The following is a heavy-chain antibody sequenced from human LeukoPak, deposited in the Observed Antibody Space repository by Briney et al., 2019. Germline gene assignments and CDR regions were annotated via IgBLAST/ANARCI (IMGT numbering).Heavy chain of an antibody. CDR3: AKVYSGSWYYRH. D-gene: IGHD6-13*01. J-gene: IGHJ1*01. V-gene: IGHV3-23*01. CDR2: ISGSGGST. CDR1: GLTFSSYA. Sequence: GGSLRLSCAASGLTFSSYAMSWVRQAPGKGLEWVSAISGSGGSTYYADSVKGRFTISRDNSKNTLYLQMNSLRAEDTAVYYCAKVYSGSWYYRHWGQGTLVTVSS.